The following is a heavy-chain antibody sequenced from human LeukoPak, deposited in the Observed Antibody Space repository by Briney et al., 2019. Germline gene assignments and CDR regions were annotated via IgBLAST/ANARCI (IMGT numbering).Heavy chain of an antibody. D-gene: IGHD6-19*01. CDR2: IYTSGST. V-gene: IGHV4-61*02. CDR3: AREGVAGTA. CDR1: GGSISSGSYY. J-gene: IGHJ4*02. Sequence: SQTLSLTCTVSGGSISSGSYYWSWIRQPAGKGLEWTRRIYTSGSTNYNPSLKSRVTISVDTSKNQFSLKLSSVTAADTAVYYCAREGVAGTAWGQGTLVTASS.